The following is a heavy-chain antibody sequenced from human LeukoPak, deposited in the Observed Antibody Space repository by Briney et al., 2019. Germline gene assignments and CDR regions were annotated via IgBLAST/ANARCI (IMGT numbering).Heavy chain of an antibody. D-gene: IGHD3-3*01. CDR1: GFTFSSYA. CDR3: ARDGQAGDFWSGYRDSNWFDP. V-gene: IGHV3-30-3*01. CDR2: ISYDGSNK. J-gene: IGHJ5*02. Sequence: PGRSLRLSCAASGFTFSSYAMHWVRQAPGKGLEWVAVISYDGSNKYYADSVKGRFTISRDNSKNTLYLQMNSLRAEDTAVYYCARDGQAGDFWSGYRDSNWFDPWGQGTLVTVS.